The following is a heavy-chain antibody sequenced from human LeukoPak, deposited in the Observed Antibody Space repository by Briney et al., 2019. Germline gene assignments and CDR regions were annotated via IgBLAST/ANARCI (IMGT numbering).Heavy chain of an antibody. CDR2: INPNSGGT. J-gene: IGHJ3*02. CDR3: AWGEAEVADAFDI. Sequence: GASVNVSCTASGYTFTGYYMHWVRQAPGQGLEWIGWINPNSGGTNYAQKFQGRVTMTRDTSISTAYMELSRLRSDDTAVYYCAWGEAEVADAFDIWGQGTMVTVSS. V-gene: IGHV1-2*02. D-gene: IGHD3-16*01. CDR1: GYTFTGYY.